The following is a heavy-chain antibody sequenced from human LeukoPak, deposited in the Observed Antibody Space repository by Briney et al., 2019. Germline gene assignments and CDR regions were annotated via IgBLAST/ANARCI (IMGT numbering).Heavy chain of an antibody. Sequence: ASVKVSCKASGYTFTGYYMHWVRQAPAQGLEWMGRINPNSGGTNYAQKFQGRVTMTRDTSISTAYMELSRLRSDDAAVYYCASDGSKYGDYVFDYWGQGTLVSVSS. CDR1: GYTFTGYY. CDR3: ASDGSKYGDYVFDY. CDR2: INPNSGGT. V-gene: IGHV1-2*06. D-gene: IGHD4-17*01. J-gene: IGHJ4*02.